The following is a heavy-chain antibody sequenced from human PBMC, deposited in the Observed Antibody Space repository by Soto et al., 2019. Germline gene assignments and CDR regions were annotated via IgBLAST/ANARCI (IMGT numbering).Heavy chain of an antibody. V-gene: IGHV4-34*01. CDR3: ARGREYYDFWSGYYMDYYYYGMDV. Sequence: PSETLSLTSAVYGGSFSGYYWTWIRQPPRQGLEWSGEINHSGSTNYNPSLKSRVTISVDTSKIQFSLKLSSVTAADTAVYYCARGREYYDFWSGYYMDYYYYGMDVWGQGTTVTVS. J-gene: IGHJ6*02. CDR2: INHSGST. D-gene: IGHD3-3*01. CDR1: GGSFSGYY.